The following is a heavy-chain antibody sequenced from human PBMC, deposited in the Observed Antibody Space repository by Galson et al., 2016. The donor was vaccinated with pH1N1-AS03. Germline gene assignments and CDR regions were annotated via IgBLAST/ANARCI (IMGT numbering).Heavy chain of an antibody. CDR2: FSWDGVTT. Sequence: SLRLSCAASGFTFHGYTMHWVRQVPGKGLEWVSLFSWDGVTTFYADSVKGRFAISRDNSQNSLYLQMNSLRIEDTAFYYCAKERNRIIDSWGQGTLVTVSS. CDR1: GFTFHGYT. J-gene: IGHJ4*02. V-gene: IGHV3-43*01. CDR3: AKERNRIIDS. D-gene: IGHD2-15*01.